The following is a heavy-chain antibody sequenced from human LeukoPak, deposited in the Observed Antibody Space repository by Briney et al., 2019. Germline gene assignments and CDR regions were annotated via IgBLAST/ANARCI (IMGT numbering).Heavy chain of an antibody. CDR3: ARVAAGKGYPFDY. CDR1: GGSLSGYY. J-gene: IGHJ4*02. CDR2: INHSGST. D-gene: IGHD6-13*01. Sequence: PSETLSLTCAVYGGSLSGYYWSWIRQPPGKGLEWIGEINHSGSTNYNPSLKSRVTISVDTSKNQFSLKLSSVTAADTAVYYCARVAAGKGYPFDYWGQGTLVTVSP. V-gene: IGHV4-34*01.